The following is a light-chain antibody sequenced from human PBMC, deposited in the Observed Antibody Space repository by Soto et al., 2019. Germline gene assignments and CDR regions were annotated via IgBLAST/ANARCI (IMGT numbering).Light chain of an antibody. CDR3: QQYAASPST. CDR2: GAS. CDR1: QTVTNNY. J-gene: IGKJ1*01. V-gene: IGKV3-20*01. Sequence: DIVLTQSPGTLSLSPGERATLSCRASQTVTNNYLAWYQRKPGQAPRLLIYGASSWATDIPYRFSGSGSGTDFTLTITRLEPEDFAVYFCQQYAASPSTFGQGTKVEIK.